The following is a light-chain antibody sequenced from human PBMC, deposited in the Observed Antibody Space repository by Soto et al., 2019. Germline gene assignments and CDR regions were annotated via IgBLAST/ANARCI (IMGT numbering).Light chain of an antibody. J-gene: IGKJ1*01. CDR1: QGIRSW. Sequence: DIQMTQSPSSVSASVGDRVTITCRASQGIRSWLAWYQQKPGTAPKLLIYAASNLQSGVPSRFSGSGSETDLTLTIRSLQPADFATYYCQQGNSFPPTFGQGTKVEIK. V-gene: IGKV1-12*01. CDR2: AAS. CDR3: QQGNSFPPT.